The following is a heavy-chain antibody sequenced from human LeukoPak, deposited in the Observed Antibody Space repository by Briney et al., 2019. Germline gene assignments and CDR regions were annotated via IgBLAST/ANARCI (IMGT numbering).Heavy chain of an antibody. V-gene: IGHV4-59*12. CDR1: GGSISSYY. J-gene: IGHJ4*02. D-gene: IGHD3-22*01. Sequence: SETLSLTCTVSGGSISSYYWSWIRQPPGKGLEWIGYIYYSGSTNYNPSLKSRVTMSVDTSKNQFSLKLSSVTAADTAVYYCARDIDHYYDSSSYFDYWGQGTLVTVSS. CDR3: ARDIDHYYDSSSYFDY. CDR2: IYYSGST.